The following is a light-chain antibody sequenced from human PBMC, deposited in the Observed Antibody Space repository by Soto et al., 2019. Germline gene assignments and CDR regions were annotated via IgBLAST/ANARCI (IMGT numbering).Light chain of an antibody. Sequence: DIQMTQSPSSVSASVGDRVTITCRASQGISRYLAWYQQNPGKAPKLLIYETSALQSGIPSRFSGSGSGTDLTLTISSLQPEDFGTYSCHQGQSFPWTFGQGTKVEIK. CDR2: ETS. J-gene: IGKJ1*01. V-gene: IGKV1-12*01. CDR3: HQGQSFPWT. CDR1: QGISRY.